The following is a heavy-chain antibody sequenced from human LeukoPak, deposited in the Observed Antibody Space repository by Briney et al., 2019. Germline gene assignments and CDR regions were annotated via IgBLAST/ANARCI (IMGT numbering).Heavy chain of an antibody. D-gene: IGHD5-18*01. CDR3: ARDTFVYSYGYGGYYYGMDV. J-gene: IGHJ6*02. Sequence: GGSLRLSCAASGFTFSSYEMNWVRQAPGKGLEWVSFITSSGNTMYYADSVKGRFTISRDISNNTLYLQVNSLRAEDTAVYYCARDTFVYSYGYGGYYYGMDVWGQGTTVIVSS. V-gene: IGHV3-48*03. CDR1: GFTFSSYE. CDR2: ITSSGNTM.